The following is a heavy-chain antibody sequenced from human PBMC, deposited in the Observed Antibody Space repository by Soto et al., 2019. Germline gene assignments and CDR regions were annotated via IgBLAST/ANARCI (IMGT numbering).Heavy chain of an antibody. CDR1: GYSFTSYW. J-gene: IGHJ6*02. V-gene: IGHV5-10-1*01. CDR3: ARHPYGDYYYYYGMDA. CDR2: IDPSDSYT. D-gene: IGHD4-17*01. Sequence: GESLKISCKGSGYSFTSYWISWVRQMPGKGLEWMGRIDPSDSYTNYSPSFQGHVTISADKSISTAYLQWSSLKASDTAMYYCARHPYGDYYYYYGMDAWGQGTTVTVSS.